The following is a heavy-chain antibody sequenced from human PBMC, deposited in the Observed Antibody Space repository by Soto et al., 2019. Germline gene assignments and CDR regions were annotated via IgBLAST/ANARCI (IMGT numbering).Heavy chain of an antibody. CDR2: IIPIFGTA. CDR3: ASPPTTGNSYYYGMDV. D-gene: IGHD4-17*01. J-gene: IGHJ6*02. Sequence: QVQLVQSGAEVKKPGSSVKVSCKASGGTFSSYAISWVRQAPGQGLEWMGGIIPIFGTANYAQKFQGRVTIIEDESTSTAYMDLSSLRSEDTAVYYCASPPTTGNSYYYGMDVWGQGTTVTVSS. V-gene: IGHV1-69*12. CDR1: GGTFSSYA.